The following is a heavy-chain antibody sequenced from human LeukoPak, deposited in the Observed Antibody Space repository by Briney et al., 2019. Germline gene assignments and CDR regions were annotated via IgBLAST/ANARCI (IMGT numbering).Heavy chain of an antibody. D-gene: IGHD1-26*01. Sequence: SETLSFTCTVSGDSISRYYWSWIRQPPGKGLEWIGYIYYTGSTDYNPSLKSRVTISVDTSNNQFSLKLTSVTAADTAVYYCARGVTSPLDACDIWGQGTTVTVSS. CDR2: IYYTGST. CDR1: GDSISRYY. CDR3: ARGVTSPLDACDI. J-gene: IGHJ3*02. V-gene: IGHV4-59*01.